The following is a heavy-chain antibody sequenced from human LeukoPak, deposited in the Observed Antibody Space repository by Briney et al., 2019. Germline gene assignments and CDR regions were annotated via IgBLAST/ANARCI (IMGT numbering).Heavy chain of an antibody. Sequence: PGGSLRLSCAASGFTVSSNYMSWVRQAPGKGLEWVSVIYSGGSTYYADSVKGRFTISRDNSKNTLYLQMNSLRAEDTAVYYCAGGAKDSSGWYYFDYWGQGTLVTVSS. CDR3: AGGAKDSSGWYYFDY. CDR2: IYSGGST. V-gene: IGHV3-66*02. CDR1: GFTVSSNY. J-gene: IGHJ4*02. D-gene: IGHD6-19*01.